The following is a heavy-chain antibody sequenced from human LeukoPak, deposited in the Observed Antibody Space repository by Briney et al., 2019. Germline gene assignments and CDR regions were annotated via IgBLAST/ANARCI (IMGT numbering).Heavy chain of an antibody. D-gene: IGHD3-10*01. CDR1: GFTFSSYR. J-gene: IGHJ4*02. V-gene: IGHV3-48*01. CDR3: ARGTFSPQGSYYGH. CDR2: ISSSSSTI. Sequence: GGSLRLSCAASGFTFSSYRMNWVRQAPGKGLEWVSYISSSSSTIYYADSVKGRFTISRDTSKNTLSLQMNSLRVEDTALYYCARGTFSPQGSYYGHWGQGTRVTVSS.